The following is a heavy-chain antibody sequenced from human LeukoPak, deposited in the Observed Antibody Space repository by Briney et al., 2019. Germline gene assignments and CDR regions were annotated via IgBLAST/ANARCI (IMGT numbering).Heavy chain of an antibody. CDR1: GGSISSGDYY. J-gene: IGHJ6*03. Sequence: PSETLSLTCTVSGGSISSGDYYWSWIRQPPGKGLEWIGYIYYSGSTCYNPSLKSRVTISVDRSKNQFSLKLSSVTAADTAVYYCARAAPGPVYYYYMDVWGKGTTVTVSS. CDR3: ARAAPGPVYYYYMDV. V-gene: IGHV4-30-4*01. CDR2: IYYSGST. D-gene: IGHD2-15*01.